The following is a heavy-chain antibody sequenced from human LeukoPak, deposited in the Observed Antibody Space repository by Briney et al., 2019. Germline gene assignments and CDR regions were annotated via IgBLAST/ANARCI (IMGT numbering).Heavy chain of an antibody. J-gene: IGHJ4*02. D-gene: IGHD3-22*01. CDR1: GGSISSYY. CDR3: ARGLAGYYDSSGYYYFFDY. V-gene: IGHV4-59*12. CDR2: IYYSGST. Sequence: PSETLSLTCTVSGGSISSYYWSWIRQPPGKGLEWIGYIYYSGSTNYNPSLKSRVTISVDTSKNQFSLKLSSVTAADTAVYYCARGLAGYYDSSGYYYFFDYWGQGTLVTVSS.